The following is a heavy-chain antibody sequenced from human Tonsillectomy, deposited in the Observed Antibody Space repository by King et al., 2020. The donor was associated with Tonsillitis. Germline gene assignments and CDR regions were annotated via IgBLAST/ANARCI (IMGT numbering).Heavy chain of an antibody. CDR3: ARDQAGYPYDAFDI. CDR2: IYSSGST. D-gene: IGHD6-13*01. Sequence: VQLVESGGGLIQPGGSLRLSCAASGSAVSNHYMNWVRQAPGKGLEWVSVIYSSGSTHYADSVKGRFTISRDNSKNTVYLQMNSLRAEDTAMYYCARDQAGYPYDAFDIWGQGTVVTVSS. V-gene: IGHV3-53*01. CDR1: GSAVSNHY. J-gene: IGHJ3*02.